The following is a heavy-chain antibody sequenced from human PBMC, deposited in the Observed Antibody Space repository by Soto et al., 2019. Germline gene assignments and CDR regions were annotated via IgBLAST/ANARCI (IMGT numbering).Heavy chain of an antibody. CDR2: IIPIFGTA. CDR3: SKDSAGNYDGNGYATWFGGP. V-gene: IGHV1-69*01. CDR1: GGTFSSYA. D-gene: IGHD3-22*01. J-gene: IGHJ5*02. Sequence: QVQLVQSGAEVKKPGSSVKVSCKASGGTFSSYAISWVRQAPGQGLEWKGGIIPIFGTANYAQKFQGRVTIAGDESTSTAYLELSSLRSGGTAAYSWSKDSAGNYDGNGYATWFGGPWGQGTLVTVSS.